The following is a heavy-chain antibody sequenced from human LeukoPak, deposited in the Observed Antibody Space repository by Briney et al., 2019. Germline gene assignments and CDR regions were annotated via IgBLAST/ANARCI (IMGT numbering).Heavy chain of an antibody. CDR2: IYHSGST. J-gene: IGHJ5*02. D-gene: IGHD6-19*01. CDR3: ARHRYSSAFDP. V-gene: IGHV4-38-2*01. Sequence: SETLSLTCAVSGYSISSGYYWGWIRQPPGKGLEWIGSIYHSGSTYYNPSLKSRVTISVDTSKNQFSLKLSSVIAADTAVYYCARHRYSSAFDPWGQETLVTVSS. CDR1: GYSISSGYY.